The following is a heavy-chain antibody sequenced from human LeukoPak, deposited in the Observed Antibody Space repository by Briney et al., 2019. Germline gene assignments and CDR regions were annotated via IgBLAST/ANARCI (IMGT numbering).Heavy chain of an antibody. D-gene: IGHD3-10*01. CDR1: GASFRANF. V-gene: IGHV4-34*01. Sequence: PAETLSLTCAVLGASFRANFSTWFPQPPGKALEGFGEIIHSTGTNYNPSLKSRVTISIDTSKNQFSLKVNSVTAADTAVYYCARGRIHDGSGSRGDYFDYWGQGTLVTVSS. CDR3: ARGRIHDGSGSRGDYFDY. CDR2: IIHSTGT. J-gene: IGHJ4*02.